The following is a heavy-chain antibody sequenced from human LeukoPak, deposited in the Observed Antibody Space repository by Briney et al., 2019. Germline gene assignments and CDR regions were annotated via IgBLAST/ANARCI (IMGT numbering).Heavy chain of an antibody. J-gene: IGHJ4*02. CDR2: INDSGSI. CDR3: ARVPTSNWPSPDY. D-gene: IGHD6-13*01. V-gene: IGHV4-34*01. Sequence: SETLSLTCAVYGGPFSGHYWSWVRQPPEKGLEWLGEINDSGSIKYNPSLTSRVTISVDTFKNQFSLRLISVTAADTALYYCARVPTSNWPSPDYWGQGTLVTVSS. CDR1: GGPFSGHY.